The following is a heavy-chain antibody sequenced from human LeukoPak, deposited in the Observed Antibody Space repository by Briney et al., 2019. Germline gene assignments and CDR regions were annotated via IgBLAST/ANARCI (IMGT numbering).Heavy chain of an antibody. J-gene: IGHJ4*02. CDR2: INHSGST. CDR3: ARRGGG. CDR1: GGSISSYY. V-gene: IGHV4-34*01. Sequence: PSETLSLTCTVSGGSISSYYWSWIRQPPGKGLEWIGEINHSGSTNYNPSLKSRVTISVDTSKNQFSLKLSSVTAADTAVYYCARRGGGWGQGTLVTVSS. D-gene: IGHD3-10*01.